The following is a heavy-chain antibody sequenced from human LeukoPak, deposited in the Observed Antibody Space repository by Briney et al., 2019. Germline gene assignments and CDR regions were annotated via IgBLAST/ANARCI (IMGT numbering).Heavy chain of an antibody. Sequence: PGGPLRLSCAASGFTFDDYAMHWVRQAPGKGLEWVSGISWNSGSIGYADSVKGRFTISRDNAKNSLYLQMNSLRAEDTALYYCAKDMYGSGRLFDYWGQGTLVTVSS. CDR1: GFTFDDYA. V-gene: IGHV3-9*01. J-gene: IGHJ4*02. CDR3: AKDMYGSGRLFDY. D-gene: IGHD3-10*01. CDR2: ISWNSGSI.